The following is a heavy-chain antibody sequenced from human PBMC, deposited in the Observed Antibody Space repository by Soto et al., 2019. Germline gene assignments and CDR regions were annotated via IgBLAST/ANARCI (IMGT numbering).Heavy chain of an antibody. J-gene: IGHJ6*02. CDR3: AREARITMVRGVIYYYYGMDV. V-gene: IGHV5-51*01. D-gene: IGHD3-10*01. CDR1: GYSFTSYW. Sequence: PGESLKISCKGSGYSFTSYWIGWVRQMPGKGLEWMGIIYPGDSDTRYSPSFQGQVTISADKSISTAYLQWSSLKASDTAMYYCAREARITMVRGVIYYYYGMDVWGQGTTVTVSS. CDR2: IYPGDSDT.